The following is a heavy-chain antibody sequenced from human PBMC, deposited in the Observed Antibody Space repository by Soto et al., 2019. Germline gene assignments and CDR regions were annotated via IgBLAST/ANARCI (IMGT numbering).Heavy chain of an antibody. Sequence: GGSLRLSCTASGFTFSSYWMSWVRQAPGKGLEWVANIKQDGSEKFYVDSVKGRFTISRDNAKNSLYLQMNSLRAEDTAVYYCASNAGSSWYHAFDIWGQGTMVTVSS. CDR3: ASNAGSSWYHAFDI. J-gene: IGHJ3*02. V-gene: IGHV3-7*01. CDR2: IKQDGSEK. D-gene: IGHD6-13*01. CDR1: GFTFSSYW.